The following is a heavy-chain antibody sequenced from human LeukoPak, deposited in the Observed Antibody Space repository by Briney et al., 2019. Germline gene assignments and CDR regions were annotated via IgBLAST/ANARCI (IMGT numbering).Heavy chain of an antibody. CDR1: GGSISSSSYY. CDR2: IYYSGST. Sequence: PSETLSLTCTVSGGSISSSSYYWGGIRQPPGKGLEWIGSIYYSGSTYYNPSLKSRVTISVDTSKNQFSLKLSSVTAADTAVYYRARQQSAGAFDYWGQGTLVTVSS. D-gene: IGHD3-10*01. V-gene: IGHV4-39*01. J-gene: IGHJ4*02. CDR3: ARQQSAGAFDY.